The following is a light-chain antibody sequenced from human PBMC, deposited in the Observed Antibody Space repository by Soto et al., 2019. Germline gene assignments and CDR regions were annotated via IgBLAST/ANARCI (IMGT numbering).Light chain of an antibody. CDR3: LAYTNTNIRV. J-gene: IGLJ3*02. Sequence: QSALTQPASVSGSPGQSITISCTGTSSDVGGYDYVSWYQQHPGKAPKLMIYEVSNRPSGVSNRFSGSKSGNTASLTISGLQAEDEADYYCLAYTNTNIRVFGGGTQLTVL. V-gene: IGLV2-14*01. CDR1: SSDVGGYDY. CDR2: EVS.